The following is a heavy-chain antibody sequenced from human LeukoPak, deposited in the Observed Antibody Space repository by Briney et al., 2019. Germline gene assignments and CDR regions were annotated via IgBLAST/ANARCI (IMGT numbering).Heavy chain of an antibody. CDR1: GFTFSSYA. V-gene: IGHV3-23*01. Sequence: GGSLRLSCAASGFTFSSYAMSWVRQAPGKGLEWISGISGSGGSTYYADSVKGHFTISRDNSKNTLYLQMNSLRAEDTALYYCAKGGHYYDSSGPSGDYWGQGTLVTVSS. CDR2: ISGSGGST. D-gene: IGHD3-22*01. CDR3: AKGGHYYDSSGPSGDY. J-gene: IGHJ4*02.